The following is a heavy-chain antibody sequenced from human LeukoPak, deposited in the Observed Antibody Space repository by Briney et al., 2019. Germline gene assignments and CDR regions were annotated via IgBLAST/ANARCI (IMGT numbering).Heavy chain of an antibody. CDR2: IYHSGST. J-gene: IGHJ4*02. CDR3: ARERWTTYYYDSSGYRIFDY. Sequence: PSETLSLTCAVSGGSISSSNWWSWVRQPPGKGLEWIGEIYHSGSTNYNPSLKSRVTISVGKSKNQFSLKLSSVTAADTAVYYCARERWTTYYYDSSGYRIFDYWGQGTLVTVSS. V-gene: IGHV4-4*02. CDR1: GGSISSSNW. D-gene: IGHD3-22*01.